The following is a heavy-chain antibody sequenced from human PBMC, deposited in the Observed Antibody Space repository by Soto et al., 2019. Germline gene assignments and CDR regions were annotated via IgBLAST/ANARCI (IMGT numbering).Heavy chain of an antibody. D-gene: IGHD6-6*01. V-gene: IGHV4-31*03. CDR2: IYYSGST. Sequence: SETLSLTCTVSGGSISSGGYYWSWIRQHPGKGLEWIGYIYYSGSTYYNPSLKSRVTISVDTSKNQFSLKLSSVTAADTAVYYCARDVGQLDDYYYYYYMDVWGKGTTVTVSS. J-gene: IGHJ6*03. CDR3: ARDVGQLDDYYYYYYMDV. CDR1: GGSISSGGYY.